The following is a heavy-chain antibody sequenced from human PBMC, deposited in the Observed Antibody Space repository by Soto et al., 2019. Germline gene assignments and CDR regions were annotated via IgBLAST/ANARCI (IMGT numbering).Heavy chain of an antibody. D-gene: IGHD3-22*01. CDR2: INPSGGST. CDR1: GYTFTSYY. CDR3: ARISYYYDSSGYYPKGAFDD. V-gene: IGHV1-46*01. Sequence: QVQLVQSGAEVKKPGASVKVSCKASGYTFTSYYMHWVRQAPGQGLEWMGIINPSGGSTSYATKFQGRVTMTTNKSTNTVHMELSSLRSEDTAVYYCARISYYYDSSGYYPKGAFDDWGQGTLVTVSS. J-gene: IGHJ4*02.